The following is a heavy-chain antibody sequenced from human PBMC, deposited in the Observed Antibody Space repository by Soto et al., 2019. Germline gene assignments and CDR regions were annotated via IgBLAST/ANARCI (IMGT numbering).Heavy chain of an antibody. V-gene: IGHV1-46*01. CDR2: INPSGGST. Sequence: ASVKVSCKASGYTFTSYYMHWLRQAPGQGLEWMGIINPSGGSTSYAQKFQGRVTMTRDTSTSTVYMELSSLRSEDTAVYYCASSVPSIAAPHDYWGQGTLVTVSS. J-gene: IGHJ4*02. CDR1: GYTFTSYY. D-gene: IGHD6-6*01. CDR3: ASSVPSIAAPHDY.